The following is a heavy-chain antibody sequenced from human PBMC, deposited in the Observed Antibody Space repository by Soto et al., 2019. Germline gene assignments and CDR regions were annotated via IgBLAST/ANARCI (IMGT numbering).Heavy chain of an antibody. D-gene: IGHD3-3*01. CDR3: GTHFEPYDFCTGYYQYYFDY. V-gene: IGHV1-18*01. Sequence: DSVKVSCKASGYTFTSYGISWVRQAPGQGLEGMGWISAYKGNTNYVQKLQGRVTMTTETYRSKAYMELRRKRYDDTAVYYRGTHFEPYDFCTGYYQYYFDYWPQATLVTVSS. CDR1: GYTFTSYG. J-gene: IGHJ4*02. CDR2: ISAYKGNT.